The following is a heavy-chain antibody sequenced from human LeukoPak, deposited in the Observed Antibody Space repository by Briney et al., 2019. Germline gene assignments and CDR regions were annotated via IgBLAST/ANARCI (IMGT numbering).Heavy chain of an antibody. CDR2: IYYDGST. CDR1: GGSISSYH. V-gene: IGHV4-59*01. D-gene: IGHD3/OR15-3a*01. CDR3: ARGRISRDWFAHLDL. Sequence: SETLSLTCTVSGGSISSYHWSWIRQPPGKGLEWIGYIYYDGSTNYNPSLKSRVTISVDTSKDQFSLKLTSVTAANTAVYYCARGRISRDWFAHLDLWGKGTLVTVSS. J-gene: IGHJ5*02.